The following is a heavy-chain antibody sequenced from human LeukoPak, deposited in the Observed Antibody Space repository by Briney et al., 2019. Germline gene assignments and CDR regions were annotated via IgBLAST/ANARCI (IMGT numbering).Heavy chain of an antibody. CDR2: IRSKAFSGTT. CDR1: GFTFSSYS. D-gene: IGHD3-16*02. CDR3: TRDGRVWGSFRFSAY. V-gene: IGHV3-49*04. J-gene: IGHJ4*02. Sequence: PGGSLRLSCAASGFTFSSYSMSWVRQAPGKGLEWVGFIRSKAFSGTTEYAASVKGRFTISRDDSKSIAYLQMNSLKAEDTAVYYCTRDGRVWGSFRFSAYWGQATLVTVSS.